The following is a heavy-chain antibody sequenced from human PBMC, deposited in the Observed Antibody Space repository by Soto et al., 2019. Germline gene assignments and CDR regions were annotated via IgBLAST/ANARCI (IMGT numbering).Heavy chain of an antibody. CDR2: IIPIFGTA. CDR3: ASGIRWGWWYIDY. CDR1: GGTFSTYA. Sequence: ASVKVSCKASGGTFSTYAISWVRQAPGQGLEWMGGIIPIFGTANYAQKFQGRVTITADESTSTAYMELGSPRSEDTAVYYCASGIRWGWWYIDYWGQGTLLTVSS. D-gene: IGHD2-15*01. V-gene: IGHV1-69*13. J-gene: IGHJ4*02.